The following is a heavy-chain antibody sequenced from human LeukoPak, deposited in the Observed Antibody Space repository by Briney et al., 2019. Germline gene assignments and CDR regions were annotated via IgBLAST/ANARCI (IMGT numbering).Heavy chain of an antibody. V-gene: IGHV4-59*01. D-gene: IGHD6-13*01. CDR2: IYYSGST. CDR3: ARDAIAAAGDYYYYGMDV. CDR1: GGSITAYY. J-gene: IGHJ6*02. Sequence: SETLSLTCSVSGGSITAYYGSWIRQPPGKGLEWIGYIYYSGSTNYNPSLKSRVTISVDTSKNQFSLKLSSVTAADTAVYYCARDAIAAAGDYYYYGMDVWGQGTTVTVSS.